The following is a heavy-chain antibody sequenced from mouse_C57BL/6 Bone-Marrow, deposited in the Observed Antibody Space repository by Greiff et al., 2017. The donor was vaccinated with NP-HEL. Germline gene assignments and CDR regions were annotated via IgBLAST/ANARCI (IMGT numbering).Heavy chain of an antibody. D-gene: IGHD4-1*01. V-gene: IGHV5-17*01. CDR1: GFTFSDYG. J-gene: IGHJ2*01. CDR3: ASLTGSFDY. Sequence: VQLQQSGGGLVKPGGSLKLSCAASGFTFSDYGMHWVRQAPEKGLEWVAYISSGSSTIYYADTVKGRFTISRDNAKNTLFLQMTSLRSEDTAMYYCASLTGSFDYWGQGTTLTVSS. CDR2: ISSGSSTI.